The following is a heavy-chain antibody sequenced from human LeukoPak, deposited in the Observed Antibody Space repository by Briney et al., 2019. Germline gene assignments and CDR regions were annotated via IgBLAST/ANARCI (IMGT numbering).Heavy chain of an antibody. CDR3: ARAKDMD. CDR2: SRSYSGDI. V-gene: IGHV3-21*01. Sequence: KPGGSLRLSCGTSGFTFSTHSMNWVRQAPGKGLEWVASSRSYSGDIYYADSVKGRFTISRDNAKNTLYLQMNSLRADDTAIYYCARAKDMDWGQGTLVTVSS. CDR1: GFTFSTHS. J-gene: IGHJ4*02.